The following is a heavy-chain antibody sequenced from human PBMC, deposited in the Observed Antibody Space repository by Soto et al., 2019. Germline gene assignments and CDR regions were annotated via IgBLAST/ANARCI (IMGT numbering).Heavy chain of an antibody. CDR1: GFTFSIYD. CDR3: ARTRGGSYDD. D-gene: IGHD1-26*01. CDR2: IGTTGDT. Sequence: GGSLRLSCVASGFTFSIYDMHWVRQATGKGLEWVSAIGTTGDTYYSDSVRGRFTISREDVKNSLYLQMNSLRVGDTAIYYCARTRGGSYDDWGQGTLVTVSS. J-gene: IGHJ4*02. V-gene: IGHV3-13*04.